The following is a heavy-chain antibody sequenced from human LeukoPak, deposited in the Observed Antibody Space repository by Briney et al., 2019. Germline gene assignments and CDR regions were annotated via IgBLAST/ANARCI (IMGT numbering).Heavy chain of an antibody. CDR3: AREIDLTAGIMDV. CDR2: ISTTSTNI. Sequence: GRSLRLSCAASGFTFNSYTMNWVRQAPGKGLEKVSSISTTSTNIYYGDSTKGSFTISRHNAKNSLYLQMNSLRAEDTAVYYCAREIDLTAGIMDVWGQGTTVTVSS. J-gene: IGHJ6*02. D-gene: IGHD1-14*01. CDR1: GFTFNSYT. V-gene: IGHV3-21*04.